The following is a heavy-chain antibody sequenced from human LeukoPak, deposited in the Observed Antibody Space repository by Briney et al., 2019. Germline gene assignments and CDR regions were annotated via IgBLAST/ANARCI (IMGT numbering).Heavy chain of an antibody. Sequence: GGSLRLSCAASGFTFGGYWMHWVRQAPGKGLEWVANIKRDGSEIYYVDSVKGRFTISRDNAKNSLYLQMDSLRVEDTGVYYCARDRVVAGAPAHYPYFDYWGQGTLVAVSS. CDR3: ARDRVVAGAPAHYPYFDY. D-gene: IGHD2-15*01. CDR2: IKRDGSEI. V-gene: IGHV3-7*01. CDR1: GFTFGGYW. J-gene: IGHJ4*02.